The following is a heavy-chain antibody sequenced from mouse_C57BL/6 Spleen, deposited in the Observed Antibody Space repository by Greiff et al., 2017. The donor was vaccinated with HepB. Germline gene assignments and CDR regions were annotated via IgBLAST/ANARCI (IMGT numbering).Heavy chain of an antibody. CDR1: GYTFTSYW. CDR2: IDPSDSYT. D-gene: IGHD1-1*01. Sequence: VQLQQPGAELVKPGASVKLSCKASGYTFTSYWMQWVKQRPGQGLEWIGEIDPSDSYTNYNQKFKGKATLTVDTSSSTAYMQLSSLTSEDSAVYYCARSRLLRYAMDYWGQGTSVTVSS. J-gene: IGHJ4*01. V-gene: IGHV1-50*01. CDR3: ARSRLLRYAMDY.